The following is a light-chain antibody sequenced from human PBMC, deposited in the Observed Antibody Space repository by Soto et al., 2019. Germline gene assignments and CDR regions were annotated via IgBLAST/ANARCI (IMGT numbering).Light chain of an antibody. CDR1: SSDVGGCNA. V-gene: IGLV2-14*01. CDR3: NSFRVNRLYV. CDR2: EVT. J-gene: IGLJ1*01. Sequence: QSALAQPASVSGSPGQTITISCTGTSSDVGGCNAVSWYQHHPGKAPKLIIYEVTHRPAGVSGRFSASKSGNTASLTISGLQAEDEADYYCNSFRVNRLYVFGTGTKLTVL.